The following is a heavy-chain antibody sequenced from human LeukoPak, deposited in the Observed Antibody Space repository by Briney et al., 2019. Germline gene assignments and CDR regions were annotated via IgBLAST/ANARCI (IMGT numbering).Heavy chain of an antibody. CDR3: ARGRNSSSSRAYFDY. CDR1: GFTFSSYA. V-gene: IGHV3-30*01. D-gene: IGHD6-6*01. CDR2: ISYDGSNK. J-gene: IGHJ4*02. Sequence: GRSLRLSCAASGFTFSSYAMHRVRQAPGKGLEWVAVISYDGSNKYYADSVKGRFTISRANSKNTLYLKMNSLRAEDTAGYYCARGRNSSSSRAYFDYWGQGTLVTVYS.